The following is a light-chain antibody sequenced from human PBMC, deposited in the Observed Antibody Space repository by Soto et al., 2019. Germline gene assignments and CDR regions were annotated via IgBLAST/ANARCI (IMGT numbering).Light chain of an antibody. Sequence: FMLTQPHSVSESPGQTVTISCTRSSGSIASNHVQWYQQRPGSAPTTVIYKNDQRPSGVPDRFSGSIDSSSNAASLTISGLKTEDEADFYCQSYDSNSVVFGGGTKVTVL. CDR3: QSYDSNSVV. V-gene: IGLV6-57*04. CDR1: SGSIASNH. CDR2: KND. J-gene: IGLJ2*01.